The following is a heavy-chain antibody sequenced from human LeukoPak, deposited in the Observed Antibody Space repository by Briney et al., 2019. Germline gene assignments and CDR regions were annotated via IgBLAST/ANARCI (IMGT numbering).Heavy chain of an antibody. CDR2: MNPNSGNT. CDR1: GYTFTSYD. D-gene: IGHD6-6*01. J-gene: IGHJ6*03. Sequence: RASVTVSCKASGYTFTSYDINWVRQATGQGLEWMGWMNPNSGNTGYAQKFQGRVTMTRNTSISTAYMELSSLRSEDTAVYYCARASAPHYYYYMDVWGKGTTVTVSS. V-gene: IGHV1-8*01. CDR3: ARASAPHYYYYMDV.